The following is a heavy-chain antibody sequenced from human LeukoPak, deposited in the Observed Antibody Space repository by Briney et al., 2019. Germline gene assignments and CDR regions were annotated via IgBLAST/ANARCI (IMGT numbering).Heavy chain of an antibody. CDR3: ARELVYGAATADYYYYMDV. D-gene: IGHD2-15*01. CDR2: IYHSGST. Sequence: SETLSLTCTVSGGSISSGGYYWSWIRQPPGKGLEWIGYIYHSGSTYYNPSLKSRVTISVDRSKNQFSLKLSSVTAADTAVYYCARELVYGAATADYYYYMDVWGKGTTVTVSS. CDR1: GGSISSGGYY. J-gene: IGHJ6*03. V-gene: IGHV4-30-2*01.